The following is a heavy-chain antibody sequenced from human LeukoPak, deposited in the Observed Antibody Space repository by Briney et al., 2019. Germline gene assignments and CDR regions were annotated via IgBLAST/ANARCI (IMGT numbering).Heavy chain of an antibody. V-gene: IGHV3-21*01. CDR3: ARQEWLRLVYYYYYMDV. CDR2: ISSSSSYI. J-gene: IGHJ6*03. D-gene: IGHD5-12*01. CDR1: GFTFSSYN. Sequence: PGGSLRLSCAASGFTFSSYNMNWVRQAPGKGLEWVSSISSSSSYIYYADSVKGRFTISRDNAKNSLYLQMISLRAEDTAVYYCARQEWLRLVYYYYYMDVWGKGTTVTVSS.